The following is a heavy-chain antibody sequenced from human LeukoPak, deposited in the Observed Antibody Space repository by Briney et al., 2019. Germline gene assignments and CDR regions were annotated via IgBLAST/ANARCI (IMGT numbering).Heavy chain of an antibody. Sequence: PGGSLRLSCTASGFNVRTNYMFWVRQAPGKGLECVSVMYSDGSAYYADSVKGRFTLSRDNSKNTLYLQMNSLRVEDTALYFCARHQLGGYCDSTRCHTNFYYWGQGTLVTVSS. D-gene: IGHD2-2*02. CDR2: MYSDGSA. J-gene: IGHJ4*02. V-gene: IGHV3-53*01. CDR3: ARHQLGGYCDSTRCHTNFYY. CDR1: GFNVRTNY.